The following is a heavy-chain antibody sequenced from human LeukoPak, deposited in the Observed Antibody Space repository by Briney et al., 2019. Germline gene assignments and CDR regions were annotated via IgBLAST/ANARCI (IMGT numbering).Heavy chain of an antibody. D-gene: IGHD5-12*01. J-gene: IGHJ5*02. V-gene: IGHV4-61*02. CDR1: GDSISSGDYY. Sequence: SETLSLTCTVSGDSISSGDYYWSWIRQPAGKGLEWIGRIYSTGTTYYKPSLKSRVTMSVDTSHNQFFLKLNSVTAADTAVYYCAREARSGYEGFWSDPWGQGTVVTVSS. CDR3: AREARSGYEGFWSDP. CDR2: IYSTGTT.